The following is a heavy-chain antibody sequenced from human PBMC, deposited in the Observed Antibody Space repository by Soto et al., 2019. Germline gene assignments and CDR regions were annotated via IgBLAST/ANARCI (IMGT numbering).Heavy chain of an antibody. V-gene: IGHV1-3*01. CDR2: INVGRGNL. CDR3: AGDPAAFSANGGRFEY. D-gene: IGHD7-27*01. CDR1: GGSFSNYA. J-gene: IGHJ4*02. Sequence: QVQLVQSGAEVRKPGASVKVSCKASGGSFSNYAIHWVRQAPGQGLEWMGWINVGRGNLKYSERFQGSFFMSKDTAANTAFRELTNLKSEDTAVYFCAGDPAAFSANGGRFEYWGQGTPVTVSS.